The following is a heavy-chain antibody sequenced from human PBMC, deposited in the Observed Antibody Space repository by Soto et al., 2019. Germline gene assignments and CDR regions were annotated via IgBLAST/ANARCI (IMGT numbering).Heavy chain of an antibody. V-gene: IGHV3-30*18. J-gene: IGHJ4*02. CDR1: GFTFSSYG. CDR2: ISYDGSNK. Sequence: GGSLRLSCAASGFTFSSYGMHWVRQAPGKGLEWVAVISYDGSNKYYADSVKGRFTISRDNSKNTLYLQMNSLRAEDTAVYYCAKGGTAMVTSLDYWGQGTLVTVYS. CDR3: AKGGTAMVTSLDY. D-gene: IGHD5-18*01.